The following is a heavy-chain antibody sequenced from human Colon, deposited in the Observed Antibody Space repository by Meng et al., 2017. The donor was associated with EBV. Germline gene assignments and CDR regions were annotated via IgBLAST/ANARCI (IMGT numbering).Heavy chain of an antibody. J-gene: IGHJ4*02. CDR1: GFTFTNSH. V-gene: IGHV3-15*01. Sequence: EGQLVGSGGGLVKPGESLSPSCAASGFTFTNSHMTWVRQAPGKGLEWVGRIKRASDGGTTDYAAPVKGRFTISRDDSKSTVYLQMNSLKSEDTGVYYCTDVGGDMIWGQGTLVTVSS. CDR3: TDVGGDMI. D-gene: IGHD3-10*01. CDR2: IKRASDGGTT.